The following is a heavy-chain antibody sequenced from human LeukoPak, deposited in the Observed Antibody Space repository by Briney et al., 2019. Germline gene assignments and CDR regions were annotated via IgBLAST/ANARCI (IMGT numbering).Heavy chain of an antibody. V-gene: IGHV3-48*03. J-gene: IGHJ4*02. CDR1: GFTFSSYE. D-gene: IGHD3-9*01. CDR3: AKDNYDILTGYFFDY. Sequence: GGSLRLSCAASGFTFSSYEMNWVRQAPGKGLEWVSYISSSGSTTYYADSVKGRFTISRDNSKNTLYLQMNSLRAEDTAVYYCAKDNYDILTGYFFDYWGQGTLVTVSS. CDR2: ISSSGSTT.